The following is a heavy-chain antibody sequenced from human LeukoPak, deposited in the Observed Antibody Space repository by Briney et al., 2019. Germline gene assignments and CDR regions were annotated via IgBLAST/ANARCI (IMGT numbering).Heavy chain of an antibody. D-gene: IGHD6-13*01. J-gene: IGHJ1*01. CDR3: ATLRPDYSGSSWYDQGDFQH. CDR2: ISGSWGST. CDR1: VFTFSSYA. V-gene: IGHV3-23*01. Sequence: GGSLRLSCAASVFTFSSYAMSWVRQAPGKGLEWVSAISGSWGSTYYTDSVKGRLTISRDNSKNPLYLQMNRLRAEDTAVHYCATLRPDYSGSSWYDQGDFQHWGQGTLVTVSS.